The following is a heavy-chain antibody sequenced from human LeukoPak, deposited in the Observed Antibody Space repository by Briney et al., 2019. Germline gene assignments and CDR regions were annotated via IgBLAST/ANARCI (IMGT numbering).Heavy chain of an antibody. CDR3: ARGKLDTVTTSYYFDY. CDR1: GFTFSSYW. CDR2: IKQDGSEK. J-gene: IGHJ4*02. D-gene: IGHD4-17*01. Sequence: GGSLRLSCAASGFTFSSYWMSWVRQAPGKGLEWVANIKQDGSEKYYVDSVKGRFTISRDNAKNSLYLQMNSLRAEDTAVYHCARGKLDTVTTSYYFDYWGQGTLVTVSS. V-gene: IGHV3-7*04.